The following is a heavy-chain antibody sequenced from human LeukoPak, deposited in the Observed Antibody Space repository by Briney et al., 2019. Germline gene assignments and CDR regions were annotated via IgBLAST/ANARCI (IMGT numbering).Heavy chain of an antibody. J-gene: IGHJ6*03. CDR1: GGSISSGDYY. CDR3: ARSSTTDANHYYYYYMDV. V-gene: IGHV4-30-4*08. D-gene: IGHD2-2*01. Sequence: SETLSLTCTVSGGSISSGDYYWSWIRQPPGKGLEWIGYIYCSGSTYYNPSLKSRVTISADTSKNQFSLKLSSVTAADTAVYYCARSSTTDANHYYYYYMDVWGRGTTVTVSS. CDR2: IYCSGST.